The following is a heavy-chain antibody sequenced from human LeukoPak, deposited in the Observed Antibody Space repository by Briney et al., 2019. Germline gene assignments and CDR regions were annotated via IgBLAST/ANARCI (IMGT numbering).Heavy chain of an antibody. D-gene: IGHD3-10*01. CDR2: IYYSGST. CDR1: GGSISSSSYY. Sequence: PSETLSLTCTVSGGSISSSSYYRGWIRQPPGKGLEWIGSIYYSGSTYCNPSLKSRVTISVDTSKNQFSLKLSSVTAADTAVYYCARGITSIDYWGQGTLVTVSS. J-gene: IGHJ4*02. CDR3: ARGITSIDY. V-gene: IGHV4-39*07.